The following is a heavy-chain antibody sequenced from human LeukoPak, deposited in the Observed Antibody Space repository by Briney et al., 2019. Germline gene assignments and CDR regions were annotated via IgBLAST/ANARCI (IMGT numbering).Heavy chain of an antibody. CDR2: IYDSGST. D-gene: IGHD1-26*01. Sequence: KTSETLSLTCTVSGASISGSGYYWGWIRQPPGKGLEWIGNIYDSGSTYYNASLQSRVTISIDTSKNQFSLRLNSVTAADTAMYYCAKSGGHGLIDYWGQGTLVTVSS. CDR1: GASISGSGYY. CDR3: AKSGGHGLIDY. V-gene: IGHV4-39*01. J-gene: IGHJ4*02.